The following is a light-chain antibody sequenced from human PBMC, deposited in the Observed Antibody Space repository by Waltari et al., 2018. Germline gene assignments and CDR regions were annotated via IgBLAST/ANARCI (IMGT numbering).Light chain of an antibody. CDR1: QSVFYSSNNKNY. V-gene: IGKV4-1*01. CDR3: QQYYGSPQIT. Sequence: DIVMTQSPDSLAVSLGERATIHCKSSQSVFYSSNNKNYLAWYQHKPGQPLKLLIYWASSRESGVPDRFSGSGSGTDFTLTISSLQAEDVAVYYCQQYYGSPQITFGQGTRLEIK. J-gene: IGKJ5*01. CDR2: WAS.